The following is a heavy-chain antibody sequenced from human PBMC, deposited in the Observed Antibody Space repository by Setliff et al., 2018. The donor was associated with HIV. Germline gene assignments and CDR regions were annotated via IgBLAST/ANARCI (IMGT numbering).Heavy chain of an antibody. Sequence: ASVKVSCKTSGYTFKSYDINWVRQAPGQRPEWMARINAGNGNREYSPKFQGRVTITADASASTMYMELSSLRSEDTAVYYCARVGNNRLQFFDHWGQGTLVTVS. V-gene: IGHV1-3*01. CDR2: INAGNGNR. CDR1: GYTFKSYD. J-gene: IGHJ4*02. CDR3: ARVGNNRLQFFDH. D-gene: IGHD5-12*01.